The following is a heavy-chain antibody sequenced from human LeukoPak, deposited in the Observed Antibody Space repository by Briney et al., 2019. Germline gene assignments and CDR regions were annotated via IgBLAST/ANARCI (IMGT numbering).Heavy chain of an antibody. CDR1: GYTFTSYG. J-gene: IGHJ3*02. CDR3: ARARSFDWLLPAHDAFDI. V-gene: IGHV1-18*01. CDR2: ISAYNGNT. Sequence: ASVEVSCKASGYTFTSYGISWVRQAPGQGLEWMEWISAYNGNTNYAQKLQGRVTMTTDTSTSTAYMELSSLRSEDTAVYYCARARSFDWLLPAHDAFDIWGQGTMVTVSS. D-gene: IGHD3-9*01.